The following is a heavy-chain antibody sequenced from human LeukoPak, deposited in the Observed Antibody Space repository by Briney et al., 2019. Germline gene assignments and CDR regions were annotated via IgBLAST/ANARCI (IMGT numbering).Heavy chain of an antibody. Sequence: SETLSLTCAVYGGSFSGYYWSWIRQPPGKGLEWIGEINHSGSTNYNPSLKSRITMSVDTSKKHFSLNLSSMTAADTAVYYCARHGGTYSLGAFDIWGQGTMVTVSS. J-gene: IGHJ3*02. V-gene: IGHV4-34*01. D-gene: IGHD2-15*01. CDR2: INHSGST. CDR3: ARHGGTYSLGAFDI. CDR1: GGSFSGYY.